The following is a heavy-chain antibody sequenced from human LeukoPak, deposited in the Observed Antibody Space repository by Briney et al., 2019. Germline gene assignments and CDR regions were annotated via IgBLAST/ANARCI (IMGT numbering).Heavy chain of an antibody. CDR1: GFTFSSYA. V-gene: IGHV3-23*01. D-gene: IGHD3-22*01. CDR2: ISGSGGST. CDR3: AKDLDSSGYYWDFSDY. J-gene: IGHJ4*02. Sequence: GGSLRPSCAASGFTFSSYAMSWVRQAPGKGLEWVSAISGSGGSTYYADSVKGRFTISRDNSKNTLYLQMNSLRAEDTAVYYCAKDLDSSGYYWDFSDYWGQGTLVTVSS.